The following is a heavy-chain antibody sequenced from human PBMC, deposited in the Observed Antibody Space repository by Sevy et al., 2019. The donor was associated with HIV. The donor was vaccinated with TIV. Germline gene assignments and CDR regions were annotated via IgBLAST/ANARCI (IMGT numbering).Heavy chain of an antibody. CDR1: GFTFSNYW. V-gene: IGHV3-7*01. J-gene: IGHJ4*02. Sequence: GGSLRLSCAASGFTFSNYWMRWVRHAPGKGLEWVANIKQDGSEKYYVDSVKGRFTISRDNAKNSLYLQMNSLRVEDTAVYYCARVEDSSGYFHYFDYWGQGTLVTVSS. D-gene: IGHD3-22*01. CDR3: ARVEDSSGYFHYFDY. CDR2: IKQDGSEK.